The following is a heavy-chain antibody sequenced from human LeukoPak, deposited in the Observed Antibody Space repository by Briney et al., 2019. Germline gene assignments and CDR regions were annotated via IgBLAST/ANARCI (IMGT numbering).Heavy chain of an antibody. CDR2: IYYSGST. Sequence: PSETLSLTCTVSGGSISSSSYYWGWIRQPPGKGLEWIGSIYYSGSTYYNPSLKSRVTISVDTSKNQFPLKLSTVTAADTAVYYCARPSGSYYLLPHDYWGQGTLVTVSS. V-gene: IGHV4-39*01. J-gene: IGHJ4*02. CDR3: ARPSGSYYLLPHDY. CDR1: GGSISSSSYY. D-gene: IGHD1-26*01.